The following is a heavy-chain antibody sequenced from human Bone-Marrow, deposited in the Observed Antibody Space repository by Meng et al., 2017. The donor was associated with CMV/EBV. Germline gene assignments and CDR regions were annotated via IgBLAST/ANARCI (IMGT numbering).Heavy chain of an antibody. Sequence: GESLKISCAASGFTFSSYAMSWVRQAPGKGLEWMGIINPSGGSTSYAQKFQGRVTMTRDTSTSTVYMELSSLRSEDTAVYYCARSFWAVADEPDYWGQGTLVTVSS. CDR2: INPSGGST. J-gene: IGHJ4*02. D-gene: IGHD6-19*01. CDR3: ARSFWAVADEPDY. CDR1: GFTFSSYA. V-gene: IGHV1-46*01.